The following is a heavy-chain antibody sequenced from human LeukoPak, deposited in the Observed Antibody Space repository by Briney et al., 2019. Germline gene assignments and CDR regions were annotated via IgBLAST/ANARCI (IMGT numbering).Heavy chain of an antibody. D-gene: IGHD6-19*01. J-gene: IGHJ4*02. CDR3: ARDSGWLTEFDY. Sequence: PGGSLRLSCAASGFXFSSYAIHWVRQAPGKGLEWVSVISYDGSNKFYADSVKGRFTISRDNSKNTLFLQMNSLRAEDTAVYYCARDSGWLTEFDYWGQGTLVAVSS. V-gene: IGHV3-30-3*01. CDR2: ISYDGSNK. CDR1: GFXFSSYA.